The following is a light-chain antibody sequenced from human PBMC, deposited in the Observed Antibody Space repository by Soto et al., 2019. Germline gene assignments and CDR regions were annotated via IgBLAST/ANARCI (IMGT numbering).Light chain of an antibody. J-gene: IGKJ1*01. CDR3: HQYYSNPQT. Sequence: DIVMTQSPDSLAVSLGERATLNCKSSQSILYTSSKRNYLAWYQYTPGQPPKLLVYWASTRESGVPARFSGSGSETDFTLTISSLQAEDVAVYYWHQYYSNPQTFGQGTRVEIK. CDR2: WAS. V-gene: IGKV4-1*01. CDR1: QSILYTSSKRNY.